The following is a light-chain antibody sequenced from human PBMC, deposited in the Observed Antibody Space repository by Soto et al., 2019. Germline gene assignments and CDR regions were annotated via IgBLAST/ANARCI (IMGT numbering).Light chain of an antibody. CDR3: QTWGTGLLV. V-gene: IGLV4-69*01. CDR1: SGHSSYA. CDR2: LNSDGSH. J-gene: IGLJ3*02. Sequence: QLVLTQSPSASASLGASVKLTCTLSSGHSSYAIAWHQQQPEKGPRYLMKLNSDGSHSKGDGIPDRFSGSSSGAESYLTISSLQSEDEADYYCQTWGTGLLVFGGGTKLTVL.